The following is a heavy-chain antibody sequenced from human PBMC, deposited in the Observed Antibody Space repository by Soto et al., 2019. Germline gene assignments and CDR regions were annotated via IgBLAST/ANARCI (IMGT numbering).Heavy chain of an antibody. V-gene: IGHV1-69*13. CDR1: GGAFSSYA. CDR3: AADIVVVTAAIKWDSYYYGMDV. Sequence: SGKGSWKACGGAFSSYAISWVRQAPGQGLEWMRGIIPIFGTANYAQKFQGRVTITADESTSTAYMELSSLRSEDTAVYYCAADIVVVTAAIKWDSYYYGMDVWGQGTTVTVSS. D-gene: IGHD2-2*02. CDR2: IIPIFGTA. J-gene: IGHJ6*01.